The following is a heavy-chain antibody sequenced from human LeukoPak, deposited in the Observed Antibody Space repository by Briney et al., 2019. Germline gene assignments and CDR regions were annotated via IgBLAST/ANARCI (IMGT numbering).Heavy chain of an antibody. J-gene: IGHJ4*02. CDR1: GGSISSGSYY. CDR2: IYTSGST. D-gene: IGHD7-27*01. Sequence: SETLSLTCTVSGGSISSGSYYWSWIRQPAGKGLEWIGRIYTSGSTNYNPSLKSRVTISVDTSKNQFSLKLSSVTAADTAVYYCARDQANWGSLVDYWGQGTLVTVSS. V-gene: IGHV4-61*02. CDR3: ARDQANWGSLVDY.